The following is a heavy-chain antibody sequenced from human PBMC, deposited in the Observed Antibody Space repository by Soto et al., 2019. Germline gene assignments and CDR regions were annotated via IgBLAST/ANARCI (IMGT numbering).Heavy chain of an antibody. CDR2: ISGSGGST. V-gene: IGHV3-23*01. D-gene: IGHD3-10*01. J-gene: IGHJ6*02. Sequence: EVQVLESGGGLVQPGGWLRHSCAASGFNFSSYAMSWVRQAPGKGLEWVSAISGSGGSTYYADSVKGRFTISRVNSKNTLYLQMNSLRAEDTAVYYCAKGSAMVRGVIYYYVMDVWGQGTTVTVSS. CDR3: AKGSAMVRGVIYYYVMDV. CDR1: GFNFSSYA.